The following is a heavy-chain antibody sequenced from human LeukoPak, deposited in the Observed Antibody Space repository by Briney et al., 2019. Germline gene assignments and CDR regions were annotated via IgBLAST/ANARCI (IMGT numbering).Heavy chain of an antibody. CDR3: AGDRGWFDP. CDR1: GFTFSRYW. Sequence: PGGSLRLSCAASGFTFSRYWMSWVRQAPGKGLEWLANINQDGSEKYYVDSVKGRFTISRDNAKNSLFLQMNTLRAEDTAVYYCAGDRGWFDPWGQGTLVTVSS. V-gene: IGHV3-7*01. J-gene: IGHJ5*02. CDR2: INQDGSEK.